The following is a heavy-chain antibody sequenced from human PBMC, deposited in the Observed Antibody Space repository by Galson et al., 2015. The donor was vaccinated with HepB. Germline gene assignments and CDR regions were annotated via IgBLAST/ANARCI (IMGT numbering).Heavy chain of an antibody. CDR3: AKDGCIYCSGGSCYLDY. CDR1: GFTFSSYA. J-gene: IGHJ4*01. V-gene: IGHV3-30*04. Sequence: SLRLPCAASGFTFSSYAMHWVRQAPGKGPEWVAVISYEGSNQYYADSVKGRFTISRDNSNNTLYLQMNSLRAEDTAVYYCAKDGCIYCSGGSCYLDYWGQGTLVTVSS. CDR2: ISYEGSNQ. D-gene: IGHD2-15*01.